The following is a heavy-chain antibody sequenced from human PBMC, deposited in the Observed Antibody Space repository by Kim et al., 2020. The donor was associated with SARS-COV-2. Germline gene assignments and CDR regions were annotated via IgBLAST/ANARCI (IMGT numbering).Heavy chain of an antibody. J-gene: IGHJ2*01. CDR3: ARGTTFVPPWYFDL. CDR2: VHHSGST. V-gene: IGHV4-34*01. D-gene: IGHD4-4*01. CDR1: GGSLSGYY. Sequence: SETLSLTCAVSGGSLSGYYWTWIRQSPEMGLEWIGEVHHSGSTNYIPSLEGRVTISIDAANNQFSLTFTSLTAADTAIYFCARGTTFVPPWYFDLWRRGTLVTVSS.